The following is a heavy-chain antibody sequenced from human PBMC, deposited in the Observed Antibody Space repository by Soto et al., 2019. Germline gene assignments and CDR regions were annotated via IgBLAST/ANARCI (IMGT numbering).Heavy chain of an antibody. Sequence: GGSLRLSCKGSGYSFTSYWIGWVRQMPGKGLEWMGIIYPGDSDTRYSPSFQGQVTISADKSISTAYLQCSSLKASDTAMYYCARWRGNLPGIDAFDIWGQGTMVTVSS. CDR1: GYSFTSYW. D-gene: IGHD1-1*01. CDR3: ARWRGNLPGIDAFDI. V-gene: IGHV5-51*01. J-gene: IGHJ3*02. CDR2: IYPGDSDT.